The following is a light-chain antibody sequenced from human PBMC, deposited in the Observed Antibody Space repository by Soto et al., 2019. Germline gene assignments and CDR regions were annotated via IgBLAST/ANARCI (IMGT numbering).Light chain of an antibody. CDR2: GAS. CDR3: QQYGSSPGYT. J-gene: IGKJ2*01. Sequence: EIVLTQSPGTLSLSPGERATLSCRASQSVSSSYLAWYQQKPGQAPRLLIYGASSRATGIPDRFIGSGSGTDFTLTISRLEPEDFAVYDCQQYGSSPGYTFGQGTKLEIK. CDR1: QSVSSSY. V-gene: IGKV3-20*01.